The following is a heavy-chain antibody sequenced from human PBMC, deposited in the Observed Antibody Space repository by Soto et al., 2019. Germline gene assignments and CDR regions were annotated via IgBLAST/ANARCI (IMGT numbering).Heavy chain of an antibody. Sequence: QVQLVQSGAEVKKPGSSVKVSCKASGDTFRSYAINWVRQAPGQGLEWMGGIIPMFGTANYAQKFKGRVTITAGESTSTVYMELSSLRSEDTAVYYCARVGPAHYYDSSGYSPLDYWGQGTLVTVSS. CDR1: GDTFRSYA. D-gene: IGHD3-22*01. CDR2: IIPMFGTA. CDR3: ARVGPAHYYDSSGYSPLDY. V-gene: IGHV1-69*01. J-gene: IGHJ4*02.